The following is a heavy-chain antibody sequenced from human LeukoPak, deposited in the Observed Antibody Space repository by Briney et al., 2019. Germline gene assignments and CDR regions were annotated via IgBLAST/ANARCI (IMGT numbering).Heavy chain of an antibody. CDR1: GFTFSSYA. V-gene: IGHV3-23*01. CDR3: AKSYFYDSSGYYDPLQYYFDY. CDR2: ISGSGGST. J-gene: IGHJ4*02. D-gene: IGHD3-22*01. Sequence: PGGSLRLSCAASGFTFSSYAMSWVRQAPGKGLEWVSAPGKGLEWVSAISGSGGSTYYADSVKGRFTISRDNSKSTLYLQMNSLRAEDTAVYYCAKSYFYDSSGYYDPLQYYFDYWGQGTLVTVSS.